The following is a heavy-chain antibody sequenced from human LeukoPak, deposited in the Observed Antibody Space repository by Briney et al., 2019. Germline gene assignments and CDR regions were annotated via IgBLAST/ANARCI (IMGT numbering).Heavy chain of an antibody. CDR1: GGSISSSNW. Sequence: SETLSLTCAVSGGSISSSNWWSWIRQPPGKGLEWIGEIYHGGSTNYNPSLKSRVAMSVDRSRNQFSLNLSSVTAADTAVYYCARRVSEVAPTHRNGENWFDPWGRGTLVTVSS. J-gene: IGHJ5*02. CDR2: IYHGGST. V-gene: IGHV4-4*02. D-gene: IGHD1-14*01. CDR3: ARRVSEVAPTHRNGENWFDP.